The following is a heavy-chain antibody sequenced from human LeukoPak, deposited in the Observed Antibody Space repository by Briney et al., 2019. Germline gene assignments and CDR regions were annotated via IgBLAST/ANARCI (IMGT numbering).Heavy chain of an antibody. CDR3: AGEHSSSFDP. D-gene: IGHD6-6*01. J-gene: IGHJ5*02. V-gene: IGHV3-7*05. Sequence: GGSLRLSCAASGFTLSSYWMSWVRQAPGKGLEWVASIKQDGYEKYYVDSVKGRFTISRDNAKNSLYLQMNSLRADDTAVYYCAGEHSSSFDPWGQGTLVTVSS. CDR1: GFTLSSYW. CDR2: IKQDGYEK.